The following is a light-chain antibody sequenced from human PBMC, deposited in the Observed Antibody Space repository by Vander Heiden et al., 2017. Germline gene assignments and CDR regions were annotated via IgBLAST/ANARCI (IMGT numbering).Light chain of an antibody. V-gene: IGLV2-23*02. CDR2: EVS. J-gene: IGLJ3*02. CDR1: SSDVGSYNL. Sequence: QSALPQPASVSRSPRPSIPIPCTGTSSDVGSYNLVSWYQQHPGKAPKLMIYEVSKRPSGVSNRFSGSKSGNTASLTISGLQAEDEADYYCCSYAGSSTLGVFGGGTKLTVL. CDR3: CSYAGSSTLGV.